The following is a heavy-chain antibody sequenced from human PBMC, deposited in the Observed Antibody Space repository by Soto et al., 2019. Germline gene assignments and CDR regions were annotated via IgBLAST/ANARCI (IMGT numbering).Heavy chain of an antibody. D-gene: IGHD5-12*01. V-gene: IGHV4-59*01. CDR2: IYYSGST. CDR3: ARGEMATILNFHY. Sequence: SETLSLTCTVSGGFISSYYWSWIRQPPGKGLEWIGYIYYSGSTNYNPSLKSRVTISVDTSKNQFSLKLSSVTAADTAVYYCARGEMATILNFHYWGQGTPVTVSS. CDR1: GGFISSYY. J-gene: IGHJ4*02.